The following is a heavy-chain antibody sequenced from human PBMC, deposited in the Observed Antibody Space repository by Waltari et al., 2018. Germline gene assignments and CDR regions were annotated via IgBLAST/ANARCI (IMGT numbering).Heavy chain of an antibody. CDR1: GFTVSNNY. Sequence: EVQLAESGGGLVQPGGSLRISCAASGFTVSNNYMSWVRQAPGKGLEWVSLIYSCGDTQYADSVKCRFTISRDNSKNTLYRQMNSLRVEDTAVYYCARNPRYDSPDWGQGTLVTVSS. J-gene: IGHJ4*02. CDR3: ARNPRYDSPD. V-gene: IGHV3-66*02. D-gene: IGHD3-22*01. CDR2: IYSCGDT.